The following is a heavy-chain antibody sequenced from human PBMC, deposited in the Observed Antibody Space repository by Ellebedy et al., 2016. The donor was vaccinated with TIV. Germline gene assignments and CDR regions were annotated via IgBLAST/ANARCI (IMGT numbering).Heavy chain of an antibody. Sequence: GESLKISCAASGFTFTTYAIHWVRQAPGKGLEWVAAISYDGSNEYYADSVKGRFTISRDNAKNSLYLQMNSLRAEDTAVYYCARGRQWLTTRYDYWGQGTLVTVSS. J-gene: IGHJ4*02. D-gene: IGHD6-19*01. CDR1: GFTFTTYA. V-gene: IGHV3-30-3*01. CDR3: ARGRQWLTTRYDY. CDR2: ISYDGSNE.